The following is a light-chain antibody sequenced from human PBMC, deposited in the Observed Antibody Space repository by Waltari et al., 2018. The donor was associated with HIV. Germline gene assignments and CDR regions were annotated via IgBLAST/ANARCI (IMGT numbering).Light chain of an antibody. Sequence: DIQMTQSPSTLSASVGDRVTITCRASQSISDWLAWYQQKPGQTPKLQIFKATTLQSGVPSRCSGSGSGTEFTLTISCLQPDDFATYYCQQYNSYSQTFGQGTKVEIK. V-gene: IGKV1-5*03. J-gene: IGKJ1*01. CDR1: QSISDW. CDR3: QQYNSYSQT. CDR2: KAT.